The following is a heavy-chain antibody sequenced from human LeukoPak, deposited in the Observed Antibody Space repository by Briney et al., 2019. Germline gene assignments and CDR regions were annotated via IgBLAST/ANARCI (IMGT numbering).Heavy chain of an antibody. CDR3: AKDHVGFSSIRPAEYFQH. J-gene: IGHJ1*01. D-gene: IGHD6-13*01. CDR2: ICGSGDRT. CDR1: GFTFSHFA. V-gene: IGHV3-23*01. Sequence: GSLLLSCASSGFTFSHFAMNWVRQPPGKGLEWGSAICGSGDRTYYPDSVKGRFTISRDNSRNTVYLHIASLRAEDTAVYFCAKDHVGFSSIRPAEYFQHWGQGTLVTVSS.